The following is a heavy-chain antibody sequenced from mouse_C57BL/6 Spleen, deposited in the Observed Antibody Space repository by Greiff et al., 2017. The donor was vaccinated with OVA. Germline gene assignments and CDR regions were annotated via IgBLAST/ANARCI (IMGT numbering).Heavy chain of an antibody. V-gene: IGHV1-55*01. D-gene: IGHD2-4*01. CDR2: IYPGSGST. CDR1: GYTFTSYW. CDR3: ASRGYYDYDQGAFDY. Sequence: VQLQQPGAELVKPGASVKMSCKASGYTFTSYWITWVKQRPGQGLEWIGDIYPGSGSTNYNEKFKSKATLTVDTSSSTAYMQLSSLTSEDSAVYYCASRGYYDYDQGAFDYWGQGTTLTVSS. J-gene: IGHJ2*01.